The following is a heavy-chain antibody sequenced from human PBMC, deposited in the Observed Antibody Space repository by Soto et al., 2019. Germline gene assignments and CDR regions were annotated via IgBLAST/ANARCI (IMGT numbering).Heavy chain of an antibody. J-gene: IGHJ4*02. CDR1: GSTFPRRG. Sequence: ASVRVSCKASGSTFPRRGISCMLHATGQGLEWMGWISAYNGNTNYAQKLQGRVTMTTDTSTSTAYMELRSLRSDDTAVYYCARDDDYGDRLDYWGQGTLVTVSS. CDR2: ISAYNGNT. CDR3: ARDDDYGDRLDY. V-gene: IGHV1-18*01. D-gene: IGHD4-17*01.